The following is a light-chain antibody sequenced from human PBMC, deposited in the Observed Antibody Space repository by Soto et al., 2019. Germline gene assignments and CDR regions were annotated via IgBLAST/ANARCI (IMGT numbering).Light chain of an antibody. V-gene: IGKV3-15*01. CDR3: HQCNSRPLT. CDR1: ESVTSS. J-gene: IGKJ4*01. CDR2: GAS. Sequence: EMVVAQAPAALSVSPGVRATLSCRASESVTSSLAWYQQKPCQPPRLLIYGASTRAPGIPARCSGGGSGTDFSLTISSLEDEDFVAYYCHQCNSRPLTFDGGTMVDIK.